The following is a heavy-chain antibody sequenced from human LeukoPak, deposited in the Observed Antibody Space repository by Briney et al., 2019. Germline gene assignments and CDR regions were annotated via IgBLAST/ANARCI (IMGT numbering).Heavy chain of an antibody. Sequence: GGSLRLSCAASGFTFNDYAMYWFRQAPGKGLEWVSTISWNSNTVDYADSVKGRITISRDNAKSSVYLQMNSLTPEDTALYYCAKEMSYGTYYYYYMDVWGKGTTVIVSS. CDR3: AKEMSYGTYYYYYMDV. CDR1: GFTFNDYA. V-gene: IGHV3-9*01. J-gene: IGHJ6*03. D-gene: IGHD1-26*01. CDR2: ISWNSNTV.